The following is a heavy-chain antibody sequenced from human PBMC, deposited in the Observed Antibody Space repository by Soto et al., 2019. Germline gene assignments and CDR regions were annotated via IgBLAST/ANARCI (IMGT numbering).Heavy chain of an antibody. CDR2: ISWNSGDI. V-gene: IGHV3-9*01. Sequence: EVQLVESGGGSVQPGRSLRLSCAASGFSFDDYGMHWVRHGPGKGLEWVSGISWNSGDIYYADSVKGRFTISRDNAKRSLYLQMNSLRTEDRALYYCAKDNDLDRDGPFDYWGQGILVTVSS. D-gene: IGHD2-2*03. CDR3: AKDNDLDRDGPFDY. CDR1: GFSFDDYG. J-gene: IGHJ4*02.